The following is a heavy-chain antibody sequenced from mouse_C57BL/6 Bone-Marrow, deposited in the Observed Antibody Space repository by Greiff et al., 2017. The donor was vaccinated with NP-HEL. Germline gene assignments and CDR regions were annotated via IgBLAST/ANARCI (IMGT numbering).Heavy chain of an antibody. CDR3: ALIYYYGSSGAY. Sequence: EVQLQQSGPVLVKPGASVKMSCKASGYTFTDYYMNWVKQSHGKSLEWIGVINPYNGGTSYNQKFKGKATLTVDKSSSTAYMELNSLTSEDSAVYYCALIYYYGSSGAYWGQGTLVTVSA. V-gene: IGHV1-19*01. J-gene: IGHJ3*01. D-gene: IGHD1-1*01. CDR1: GYTFTDYY. CDR2: INPYNGGT.